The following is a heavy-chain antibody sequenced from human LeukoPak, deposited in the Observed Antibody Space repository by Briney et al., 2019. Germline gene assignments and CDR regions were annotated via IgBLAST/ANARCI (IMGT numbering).Heavy chain of an antibody. D-gene: IGHD2-8*01. J-gene: IGHJ4*02. CDR2: ISSSSSTI. Sequence: GGSLRLSCAASGFTFSSYSMNWVRQAPGKGLEWVSYISSSSSTIYYADSVKGRFTISRDNAKNSLYLQMDSLRAEDTAVYYCARKVYAKSFDYWGQGTLVTVSS. V-gene: IGHV3-48*01. CDR3: ARKVYAKSFDY. CDR1: GFTFSSYS.